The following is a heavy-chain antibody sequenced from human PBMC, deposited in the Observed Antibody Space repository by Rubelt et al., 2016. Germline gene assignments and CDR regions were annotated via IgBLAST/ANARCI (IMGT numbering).Heavy chain of an antibody. CDR3: TTDYDLDAFDI. J-gene: IGHJ3*02. V-gene: IGHV3-23*01. CDR2: ISASGGST. D-gene: IGHD3-16*01. Sequence: SGGGLVQPGGSLRLSCATSGFTFNTFTTSAMSWVRQAPGKGLEWVSAISASGGSTYYANSVKGRFTISRDNSKSSLYLQMNSLRVEDMAVYYCTTDYDLDAFDIWGQGTMVTVSS. CDR1: GFTFNTFTTSA.